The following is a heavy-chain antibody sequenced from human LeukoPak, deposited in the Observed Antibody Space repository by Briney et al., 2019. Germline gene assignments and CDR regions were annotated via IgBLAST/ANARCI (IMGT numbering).Heavy chain of an antibody. D-gene: IGHD6-13*01. CDR2: FDPEDGET. J-gene: IGHJ4*02. CDR1: GYTLTELS. CDR3: ATPVRPSIAAAGYYYFDY. Sequence: ASVKVSCKVSGYTLTELSMHWVRQAPGKGLEWMGGFDPEDGETIYAQKFQGRVTMTEDTSTDTAYMELSSLRSEDTAVYYCATPVRPSIAAAGYYYFDYWGQGTLVTVSS. V-gene: IGHV1-24*01.